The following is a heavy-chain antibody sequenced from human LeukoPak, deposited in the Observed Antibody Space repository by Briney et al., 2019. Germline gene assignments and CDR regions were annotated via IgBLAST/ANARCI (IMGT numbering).Heavy chain of an antibody. V-gene: IGHV3-64D*09. CDR1: GFTFNSYS. J-gene: IGHJ5*02. Sequence: GGSLRLSCSASGFTFNSYSMHWVRQAPGKGLQYISAISTNGGSTYYADSVKGRFTISRDNSKNTLYLQMSSLRAEDTAVYYCVPYSSSSGGNWFDPWGQGTLVTVSS. CDR2: ISTNGGST. CDR3: VPYSSSSGGNWFDP. D-gene: IGHD6-6*01.